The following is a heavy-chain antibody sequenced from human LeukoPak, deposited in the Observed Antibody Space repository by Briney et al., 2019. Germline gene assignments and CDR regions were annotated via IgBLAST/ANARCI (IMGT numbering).Heavy chain of an antibody. D-gene: IGHD3-22*01. J-gene: IGHJ4*02. V-gene: IGHV1-8*01. CDR3: ARGRSGHDSSGSYDPGFDN. Sequence: ASVKVSCKATGYTFSNYDINWVRQASGQGLEWMGWMNPSSGNTGYAQDFQGRVSMTRDTSISSAFMELSSLRSDDTAIYYCARGRSGHDSSGSYDPGFDNWGQGTLVTVSS. CDR1: GYTFSNYD. CDR2: MNPSSGNT.